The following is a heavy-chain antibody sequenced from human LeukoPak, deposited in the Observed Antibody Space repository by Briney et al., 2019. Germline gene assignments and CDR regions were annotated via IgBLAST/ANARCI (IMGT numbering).Heavy chain of an antibody. V-gene: IGHV3-30*18. CDR2: ISYDGSNK. D-gene: IGHD3-9*01. CDR3: AKCEGDDILTGYFTLGDY. J-gene: IGHJ4*02. CDR1: GFTFSSYG. Sequence: GGSLRLSCAASGFTFSSYGMHWVRQAPGKGLEWVAVISYDGSNKYYADSVKGRFTISRDNSKNTLYLQMNSLRAEDAAVYYCAKCEGDDILTGYFTLGDYWGQGTLVTVFS.